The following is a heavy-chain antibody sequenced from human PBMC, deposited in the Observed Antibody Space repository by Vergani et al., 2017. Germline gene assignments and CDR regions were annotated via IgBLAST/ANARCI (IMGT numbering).Heavy chain of an antibody. V-gene: IGHV3-7*01. J-gene: IGHJ4*01. Sequence: VQLQESGPGLVKPSQSLSLTCTVSGGSISGVSYYLSWVRQPAGKGLEWVANIKHDGSEKYYVDSVKGRFTISRDNAKNSLYLQMNSLTAEDTAVYYCARTNSGFDYWGQEPWSPSPQ. D-gene: IGHD2-8*01. CDR2: IKHDGSEK. CDR1: GGSISGVSYY. CDR3: ARTNSGFDY.